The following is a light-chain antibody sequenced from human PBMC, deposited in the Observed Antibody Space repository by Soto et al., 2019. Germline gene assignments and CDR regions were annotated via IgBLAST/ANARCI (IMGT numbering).Light chain of an antibody. CDR2: EVN. V-gene: IGLV2-14*01. CDR1: RSDIGDSNF. CDR3: ASFRSGTILV. J-gene: IGLJ1*01. Sequence: QSALTQPASVSGSPVQSVTISCTGPRSDIGDSNFISWYQHSPGKAPRLLIYEVNNRPSGVSRRFSGSKAGNTASLTISGLLDGDEADYFCASFRSGTILVFGSGTKVTVL.